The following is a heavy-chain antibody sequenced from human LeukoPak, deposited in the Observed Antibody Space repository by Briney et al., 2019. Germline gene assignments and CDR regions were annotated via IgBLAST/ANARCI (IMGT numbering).Heavy chain of an antibody. D-gene: IGHD3-10*01. Sequence: GGSLRLSCAASGFTFSSYGMSWVRQAPGKGLEWVSAISGSGGSTYYADSVKGRFTISRDNSKNTLYLQMNSLRVEDTAVYYCAGDSMGSYHFAHWGQGTLVTVSS. J-gene: IGHJ4*02. V-gene: IGHV3-23*01. CDR3: AGDSMGSYHFAH. CDR1: GFTFSSYG. CDR2: ISGSGGST.